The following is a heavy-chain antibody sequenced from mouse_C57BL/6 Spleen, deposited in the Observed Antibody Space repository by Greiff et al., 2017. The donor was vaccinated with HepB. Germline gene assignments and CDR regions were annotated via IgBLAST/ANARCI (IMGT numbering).Heavy chain of an antibody. V-gene: IGHV1-4*01. D-gene: IGHD3-3*01. Sequence: VKLMESGAELARPGASVKMSCKASGYTFTSYTMHWVKQRPGQGLEWIGYINPSSGYTKYNQKFKDKATLTADKSSSTAYMQLSSLTSEDSAVYYCARQVRDLYAMDYWGQGTSVTVSS. CDR2: INPSSGYT. J-gene: IGHJ4*01. CDR1: GYTFTSYT. CDR3: ARQVRDLYAMDY.